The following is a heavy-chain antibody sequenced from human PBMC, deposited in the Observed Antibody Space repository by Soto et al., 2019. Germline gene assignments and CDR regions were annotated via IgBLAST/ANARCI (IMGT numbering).Heavy chain of an antibody. J-gene: IGHJ4*02. V-gene: IGHV3-23*01. CDR2: ISGGGGST. D-gene: IGHD3-3*01. Sequence: TGGSLRLSCAASGFTFSSYAMSWVRQAPGKGLQWVSAISGGGGSTYYADSVKGRFTISRDNSKNTPYLQMNSRRAEDTAENYYAKDRPASIFGVVRTLDYWGQGTLVTV. CDR1: GFTFSSYA. CDR3: AKDRPASIFGVVRTLDY.